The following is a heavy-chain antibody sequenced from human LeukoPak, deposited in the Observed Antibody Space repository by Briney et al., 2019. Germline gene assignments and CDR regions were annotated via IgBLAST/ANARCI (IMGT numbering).Heavy chain of an antibody. J-gene: IGHJ6*04. CDR2: ISGSGHDI. CDR1: GFTFSDSY. CDR3: AELGITMIRGV. V-gene: IGHV3-11*06. Sequence: GGSLRLSCAASGFTFSDSYMTWVRQAPGKGVEWVAYISGSGHDINYSESAKGRFTISRDNAKNSLYLQMNSLRAEDTAVYYCAELGITMIRGVWGKGTTVTISS. D-gene: IGHD3-22*01.